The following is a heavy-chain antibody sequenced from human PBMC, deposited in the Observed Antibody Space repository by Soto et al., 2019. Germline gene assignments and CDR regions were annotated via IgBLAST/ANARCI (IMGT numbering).Heavy chain of an antibody. J-gene: IGHJ4*02. Sequence: EVQLVESGGGLVQPGGSLRLSCVASGFTFWGDWMSWVRQAPGKGLEWVANIKQDGSAKQYLDSVRGRFTISRDNSKNSVDLQMNSLIAEDTALYYCARDFYGGFSYGPGDNWGQGTLVTVSS. CDR1: GFTFWGDW. V-gene: IGHV3-7*01. D-gene: IGHD2-15*01. CDR3: ARDFYGGFSYGPGDN. CDR2: IKQDGSAK.